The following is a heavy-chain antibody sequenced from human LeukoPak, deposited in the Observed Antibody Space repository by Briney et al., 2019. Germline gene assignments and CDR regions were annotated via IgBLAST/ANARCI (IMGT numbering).Heavy chain of an antibody. D-gene: IGHD3-22*01. Sequence: SETLSLTCTVSGVSISSYYWTWIRQPPGKGLEWIGNIDYSGNTKYNPSLRSRVTISVDTSKNQFSLKLSSVTAADTAVYYCARWYYDSSGYRYFDYWGQGTLVTVSS. CDR2: IDYSGNT. J-gene: IGHJ4*02. CDR3: ARWYYDSSGYRYFDY. CDR1: GVSISSYY. V-gene: IGHV4-59*01.